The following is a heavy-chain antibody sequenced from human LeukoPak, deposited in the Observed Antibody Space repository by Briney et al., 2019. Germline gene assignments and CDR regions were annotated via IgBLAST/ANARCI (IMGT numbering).Heavy chain of an antibody. Sequence: SQTLSLTCTVSGGSISSGSYYWSWIRQPAGTGLEWIGRIYTSGSTNYNPSLKSRVTISVDTSKNQFSLKLSSVTAADTAVYYCARCCSSTSNDYWGQGTLVTVSS. D-gene: IGHD2-2*01. CDR3: ARCCSSTSNDY. V-gene: IGHV4-61*02. CDR2: IYTSGST. J-gene: IGHJ4*02. CDR1: GGSISSGSYY.